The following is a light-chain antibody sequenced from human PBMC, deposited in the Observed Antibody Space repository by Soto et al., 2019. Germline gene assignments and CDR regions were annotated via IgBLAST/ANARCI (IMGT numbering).Light chain of an antibody. CDR3: CSYAGSSVWV. Sequence: QSALTQPRSVSGSPGQSVIISCTGTSSDVGGYKYVSWYKQHPGKAPKLVIYDVSEPPSGVPDPFSGSKSGNTASLTISGLQSDYEADYHCCSYAGSSVWVFGGGTKLTVL. V-gene: IGLV2-11*01. CDR2: DVS. J-gene: IGLJ3*02. CDR1: SSDVGGYKY.